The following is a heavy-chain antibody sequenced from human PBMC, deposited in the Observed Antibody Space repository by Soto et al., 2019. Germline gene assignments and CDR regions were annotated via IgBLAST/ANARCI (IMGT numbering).Heavy chain of an antibody. D-gene: IGHD6-13*01. CDR1: GFTFSSYA. CDR2: ISSNGGST. Sequence: GGSLRLSCAASGFTFSSYAMHWVRQAPGKGLEYVSAISSNGGSTYYANSVKGRFTISRDNSKNTLYLQMGSLRAEDMEVYYCARDQKKGRQLGRGGFDYWGQGTLVTVSS. CDR3: ARDQKKGRQLGRGGFDY. V-gene: IGHV3-64*01. J-gene: IGHJ4*02.